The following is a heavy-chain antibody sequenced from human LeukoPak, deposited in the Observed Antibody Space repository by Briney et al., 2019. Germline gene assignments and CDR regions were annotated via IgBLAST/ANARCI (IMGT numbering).Heavy chain of an antibody. CDR2: INHGGENT. J-gene: IGHJ3*01. CDR1: GFRFSDYA. Sequence: GGSLRLPCAASGFRFSDYAMNWVRQAPGKGLEWVSGINHGGENTYYADSVKGRFTISRDNSRNTFDLQMNGLRADDTALYYCAKDLWKVTGGFDVWGQGAMVTVSS. CDR3: AKDLWKVTGGFDV. D-gene: IGHD1-1*01. V-gene: IGHV3-23*01.